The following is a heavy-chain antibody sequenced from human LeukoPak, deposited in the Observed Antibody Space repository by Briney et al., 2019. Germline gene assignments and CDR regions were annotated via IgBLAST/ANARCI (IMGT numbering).Heavy chain of an antibody. CDR1: GYTFTNYY. CDR3: ARDRWSSSWSPYYYYMDV. J-gene: IGHJ6*03. D-gene: IGHD6-13*01. Sequence: ASVKVSCKASGYTFTNYYMHWVRQAPGQGLEWMGIINPSGGSTSYAQKFQGRVTMTRDTSTSTVYMELSSLRSEDTAVYYCARDRWSSSWSPYYYYMDVWGKGTTVTVSS. V-gene: IGHV1-46*01. CDR2: INPSGGST.